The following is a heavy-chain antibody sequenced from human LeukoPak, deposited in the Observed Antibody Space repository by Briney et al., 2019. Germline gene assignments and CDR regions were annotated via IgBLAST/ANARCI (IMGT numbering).Heavy chain of an antibody. CDR3: AKDRALGFFDY. CDR1: GFTFGNYG. CDR2: ISYDGDHK. Sequence: GGSLRLSCAASGFTFGNYGMHWVRQAPGKGLEWVAVISYDGDHKYYADSVRGRFTISRDNSKNTLYLQMNSLRAEDTAVYYCAKDRALGFFDYWGQGTLVTVSS. J-gene: IGHJ4*02. V-gene: IGHV3-30*18.